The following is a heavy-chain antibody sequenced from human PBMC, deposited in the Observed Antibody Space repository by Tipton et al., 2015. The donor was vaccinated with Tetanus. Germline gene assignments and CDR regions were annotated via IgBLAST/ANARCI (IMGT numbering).Heavy chain of an antibody. D-gene: IGHD1-14*01. CDR1: GFTFSGSA. CDR3: TRHDPHRTGVVNPGFDY. CDR2: IRSKANSYAT. V-gene: IGHV3-73*01. Sequence: SLRLSCAASGFTFSGSAMHWVRQASGKGLEWVGRIRSKANSYATAYAASGKGRFTISRDDSKNTAYLQMNSLQTEDTALYHCTRHDPHRTGVVNPGFDYWGPGSLVSVSS. J-gene: IGHJ4*02.